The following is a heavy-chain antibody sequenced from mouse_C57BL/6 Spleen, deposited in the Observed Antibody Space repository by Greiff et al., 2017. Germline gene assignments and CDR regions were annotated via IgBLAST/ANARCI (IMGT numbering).Heavy chain of an antibody. V-gene: IGHV1-55*01. CDR3: ARSCYDGYYVSYWYFDV. J-gene: IGHJ1*03. Sequence: QVQLQQPGAELVKPGASVKMSCKASGYTFTSYWITWVKQRPGQGLEWIGDIYPGSGSTNYNEKFKSKATLTVDTSSSTAYMQLSSLTSEDSAVYYCARSCYDGYYVSYWYFDVWGTGTTVTVSS. D-gene: IGHD2-3*01. CDR1: GYTFTSYW. CDR2: IYPGSGST.